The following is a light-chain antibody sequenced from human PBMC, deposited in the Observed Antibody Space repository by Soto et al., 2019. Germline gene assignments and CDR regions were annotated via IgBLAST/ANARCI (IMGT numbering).Light chain of an antibody. J-gene: IGKJ2*01. CDR1: QSVSSSY. CDR3: QQYGSSPYT. Sequence: EIVLTQSPGTLSLSPGERATLSCRASQSVSSSYLAWYQQKPGQAPRLFISGASSRATGIPDRFSGSGSGTDFTLTISRLEPEDFAVYYCQQYGSSPYTFGQGTNLEIK. V-gene: IGKV3-20*01. CDR2: GAS.